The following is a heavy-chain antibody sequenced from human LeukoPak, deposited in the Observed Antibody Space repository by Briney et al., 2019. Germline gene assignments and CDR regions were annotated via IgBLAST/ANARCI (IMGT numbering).Heavy chain of an antibody. V-gene: IGHV1-69*05. D-gene: IGHD4-17*01. CDR2: IIPAFGTT. CDR1: GFSSYA. Sequence: ASVKVSCKASGFSSYAISWVRQAPGQGLEWMGGIIPAFGTTNYARKFQGRVTVTTDESTSTVYMELSGLRFEDTAVYYCAKADYGEYYYMDVWGKGTTVTVSS. CDR3: AKADYGEYYYMDV. J-gene: IGHJ6*03.